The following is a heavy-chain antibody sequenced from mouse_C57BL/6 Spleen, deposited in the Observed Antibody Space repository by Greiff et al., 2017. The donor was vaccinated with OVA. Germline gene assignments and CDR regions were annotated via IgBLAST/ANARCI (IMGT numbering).Heavy chain of an antibody. CDR1: GYTFTDYY. CDR2: IGPGSGST. J-gene: IGHJ1*03. CDR3: ANYGSSHWYFDV. V-gene: IGHV1-77*01. D-gene: IGHD1-1*01. Sequence: VQLQQSGAELVKPGASVKISCKASGYTFTDYYINWVKQRPGQGLEWIGKIGPGSGSTYYNEKFKSKATLTVDTSSSTAYMQLSSLTSEDSAVYYCANYGSSHWYFDVWGTGTTVTVSS.